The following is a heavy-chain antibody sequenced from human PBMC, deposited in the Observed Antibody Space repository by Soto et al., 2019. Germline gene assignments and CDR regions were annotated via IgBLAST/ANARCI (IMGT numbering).Heavy chain of an antibody. Sequence: QVQLVQSGGEVRKPGASVKVSCKASGYTFTSHGISWVRQAPGQGLEWMGWISAYNGDTNYAQKLQGSVTVTTDRSTSTAYMELRRLRSEDTAVYYCARMVRGSNIDYYHYMDVWGKGTTVTVSS. CDR1: GYTFTSHG. V-gene: IGHV1-18*01. CDR2: ISAYNGDT. J-gene: IGHJ6*03. D-gene: IGHD3-10*01. CDR3: ARMVRGSNIDYYHYMDV.